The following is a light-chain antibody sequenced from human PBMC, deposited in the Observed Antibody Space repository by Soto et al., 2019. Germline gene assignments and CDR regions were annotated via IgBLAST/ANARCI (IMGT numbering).Light chain of an antibody. V-gene: IGKV3-11*01. CDR3: QQRSNGVT. Sequence: EIVLTQSPATLSLSPGERATLSCRASQSVSRYLAWYQQKPGQAPRLLIYDASNRATGIPPRFSGSGSGTDFTLTISSLEPEDFAVYYCQQRSNGVTFGPGTKVDIK. J-gene: IGKJ3*01. CDR2: DAS. CDR1: QSVSRY.